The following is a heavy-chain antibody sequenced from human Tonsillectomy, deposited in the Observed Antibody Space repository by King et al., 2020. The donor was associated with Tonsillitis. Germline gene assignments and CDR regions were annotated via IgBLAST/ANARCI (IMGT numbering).Heavy chain of an antibody. Sequence: VQLVESGGGVVQPGRSLRLSCTASGFTFSDYAMHWVRQAPGKGLEWVAVTSYDGSNTYYADSVKGRFTISRDNSKNTVYLQVNSLRPEDKAVYFCARGGWVQNRDAFEIWGQGTMVTVSS. CDR1: GFTFSDYA. CDR3: ARGGWVQNRDAFEI. D-gene: IGHD5-24*01. J-gene: IGHJ3*02. V-gene: IGHV3-30-3*01. CDR2: TSYDGSNT.